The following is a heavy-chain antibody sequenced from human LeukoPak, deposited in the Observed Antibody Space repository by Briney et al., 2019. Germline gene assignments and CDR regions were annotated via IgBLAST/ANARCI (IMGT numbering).Heavy chain of an antibody. Sequence: PGGSLRLSCAASGFTFDDYAMHWVRQAPGKGLEWVSLISWDGGSTYYADSVKGRFTISRDNSKNSLYLQMNSLRAEDTALYYCAKEHPARGYSSGWYTLDAFDIWGQGTMVTVSS. D-gene: IGHD6-19*01. V-gene: IGHV3-43D*03. CDR1: GFTFDDYA. J-gene: IGHJ3*02. CDR2: ISWDGGST. CDR3: AKEHPARGYSSGWYTLDAFDI.